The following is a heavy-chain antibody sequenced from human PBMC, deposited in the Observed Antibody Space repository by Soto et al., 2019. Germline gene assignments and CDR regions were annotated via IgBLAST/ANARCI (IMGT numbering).Heavy chain of an antibody. Sequence: QVQVVQSGAEVKKPGASVKISCKTSGYSFTDDYLHWVRQAPGQGLEWVGWINPHSGSTNFAQKFLGRVSMTRDTSISTAYMELFSLTSDDTAIYYCARVVMTTVPASYYYGMDVWGQGTTVTVSS. CDR2: INPHSGST. CDR3: ARVVMTTVPASYYYGMDV. D-gene: IGHD4-4*01. CDR1: GYSFTDDY. V-gene: IGHV1-2*02. J-gene: IGHJ6*02.